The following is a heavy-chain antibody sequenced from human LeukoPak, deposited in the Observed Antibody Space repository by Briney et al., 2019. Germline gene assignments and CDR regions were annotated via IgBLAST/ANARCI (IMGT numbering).Heavy chain of an antibody. CDR3: ARDRRQQPFDY. CDR1: GDSISSSSYY. CDR2: IYYGGIT. V-gene: IGHV4-39*07. D-gene: IGHD6-13*01. J-gene: IGHJ4*02. Sequence: SETLSLTCTVSGDSISSSSYYWGWIRQPPGKGLEWIGSIYYGGITYYNPSLKSRVTISVDTSKNQFSLKLSSVTAADTAVYYCARDRRQQPFDYWGQGTLVTVSS.